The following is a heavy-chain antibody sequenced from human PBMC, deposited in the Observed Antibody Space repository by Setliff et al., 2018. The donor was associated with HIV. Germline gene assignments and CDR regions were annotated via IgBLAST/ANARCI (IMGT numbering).Heavy chain of an antibody. V-gene: IGHV4-39*07. CDR2: FYQSGNI. CDR1: GGPISTNDYY. J-gene: IGHJ4*02. CDR3: ARLPRQLLKGAAAYFDY. Sequence: SETLSLTCTVSGGPISTNDYYWGWIRQSPGKGLEWIGSFYQSGNIYYNPSLKSRVTISVDTSKNQFSLRLSSVTAADTAVYYCARLPRQLLKGAAAYFDYWGQGTLVTVSS. D-gene: IGHD5-18*01.